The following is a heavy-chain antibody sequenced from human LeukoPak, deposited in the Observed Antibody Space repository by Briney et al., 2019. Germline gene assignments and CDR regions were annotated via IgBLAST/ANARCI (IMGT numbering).Heavy chain of an antibody. J-gene: IGHJ6*03. V-gene: IGHV3-11*04. D-gene: IGHD3-22*01. Sequence: PGGSLRLSCAASGFTFSDYYMSWIRQAPGKGLDWVSYISSSGSTIYYADSVKGRFTISRDNAKNSLYLQMNSLRAEDTAVYYCARNPAKLYDSSGYYYYYYYMDVWGKGTTVTVSS. CDR3: ARNPAKLYDSSGYYYYYYYMDV. CDR2: ISSSGSTI. CDR1: GFTFSDYY.